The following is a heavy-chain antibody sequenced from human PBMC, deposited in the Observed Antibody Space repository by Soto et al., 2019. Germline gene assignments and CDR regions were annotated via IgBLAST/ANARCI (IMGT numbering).Heavy chain of an antibody. D-gene: IGHD6-25*01. J-gene: IGHJ6*02. CDR3: ARFGAAPYYYYGVDV. V-gene: IGHV1-18*01. CDR2: VSGYNGNT. Sequence: QVQLVQSETEVKKPGASVKVSCKASGYIFTNYAITLVRQAPVQGLEGMGWVSGYNGNTKYAQKFQDRVTMTTDTSTSTVYMELRSLRSDDTAVYYCARFGAAPYYYYGVDVWGQGTTVFVSS. CDR1: GYIFTNYA.